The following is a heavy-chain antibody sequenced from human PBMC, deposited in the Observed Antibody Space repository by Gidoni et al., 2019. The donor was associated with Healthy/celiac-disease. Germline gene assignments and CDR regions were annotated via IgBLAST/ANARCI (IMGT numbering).Heavy chain of an antibody. J-gene: IGHJ4*02. V-gene: IGHV4-34*01. Sequence: QVQLQQWGAGLLRPSETLPLTCAVYGGSVSGHYCPWIRQPPGKGLAWIGEINHSGSTNYNPSLKSRVTIAVDTSKNQFSLKLSSVTAADTAVYYCARGGTYYDFWSGDYWGQGTLVTVSS. CDR2: INHSGST. D-gene: IGHD3-3*01. CDR3: ARGGTYYDFWSGDY. CDR1: GGSVSGHY.